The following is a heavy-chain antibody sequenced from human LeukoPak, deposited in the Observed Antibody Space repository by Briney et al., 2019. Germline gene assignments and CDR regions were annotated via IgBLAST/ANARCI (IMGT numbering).Heavy chain of an antibody. CDR1: GFTVSSNY. CDR3: TRDITLTRGGRSDY. Sequence: GGSLRLSCAASGFTVSSNYMNWVRQAPGKGLEWVSVIYTDGSTYYADSVKGRFTISRDNAKNTLYLQMNSLRAEDTAVYYCTRDITLTRGGRSDYWGQGTLVTVSA. CDR2: IYTDGST. D-gene: IGHD3-10*01. J-gene: IGHJ4*02. V-gene: IGHV3-66*01.